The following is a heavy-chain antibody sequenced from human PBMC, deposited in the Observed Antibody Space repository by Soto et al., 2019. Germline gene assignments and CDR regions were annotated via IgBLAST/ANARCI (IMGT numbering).Heavy chain of an antibody. D-gene: IGHD3-3*01. CDR2: LYYIGTT. CDR1: GDSINDYY. J-gene: IGHJ4*02. V-gene: IGHV4-59*01. CDR3: ARGRSGDPHYFDY. Sequence: SETLSLTCTVSGDSINDYYWTWIRQPPGKGLEWIGYLYYIGTTNYNPSLKSRVTILLDTSKKQFSLRLNSVTAADTAMYYCARGRSGDPHYFDYWGQGTLVTISS.